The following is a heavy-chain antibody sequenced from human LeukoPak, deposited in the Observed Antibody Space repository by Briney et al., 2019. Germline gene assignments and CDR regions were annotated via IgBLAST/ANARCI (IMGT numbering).Heavy chain of an antibody. CDR3: ARNTYSSWPY. D-gene: IGHD6-13*01. J-gene: IGHJ4*02. CDR2: ISYDGSNK. V-gene: IGHV3-30-3*01. Sequence: GRSLRLSCAASGFTISSYAMHWVRQAPGKGLEWVAVISYDGSNKYYADSVKGRFTISRDNAKNSLYLQMNSLRAEDTAVYYCARNTYSSWPYWGQGTLVTVSS. CDR1: GFTISSYA.